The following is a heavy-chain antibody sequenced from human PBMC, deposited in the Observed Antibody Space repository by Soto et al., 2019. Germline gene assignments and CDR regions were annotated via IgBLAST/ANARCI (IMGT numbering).Heavy chain of an antibody. V-gene: IGHV3-9*01. CDR2: ISWNSGSI. CDR3: AKGPYMVRGYYYGMDV. J-gene: IGHJ6*02. Sequence: EVQLVESGGGLVQPGRSLRLSCAASGFTFDDYAMHWVRQAPGKGLEWVSGISWNSGSIGYADSVKGRFTISRDNAKNSLYLQMDSLRAEDTALYYCAKGPYMVRGYYYGMDVLGQGTTVTVSS. CDR1: GFTFDDYA. D-gene: IGHD3-10*01.